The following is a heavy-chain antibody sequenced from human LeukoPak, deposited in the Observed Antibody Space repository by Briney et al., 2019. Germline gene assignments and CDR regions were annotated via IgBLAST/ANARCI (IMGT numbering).Heavy chain of an antibody. CDR2: IKQDGSEK. J-gene: IGHJ4*02. D-gene: IGHD3-16*01. V-gene: IGHV3-7*05. CDR3: ARDYGAFSFDY. Sequence: PGGSLRLSCAVSGFTFSSFWMSWVRQAPGKGLEWVANIKQDGSEKYYVDSVKGRFTISRDNAKNSLYLQMNSLRAEDTAVYYCARDYGAFSFDYWGQGTLVTVSS. CDR1: GFTFSSFW.